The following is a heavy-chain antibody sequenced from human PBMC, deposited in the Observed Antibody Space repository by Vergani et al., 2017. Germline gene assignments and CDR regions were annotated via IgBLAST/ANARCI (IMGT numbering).Heavy chain of an antibody. V-gene: IGHV3-9*01. J-gene: IGHJ3*02. CDR1: GFTFDDYA. D-gene: IGHD4-17*01. CDR3: AKDILDGDYDTSDAFDI. CDR2: ISWNSGSI. Sequence: EVQLVESGGGLVQPGRSLRLSCAASGFTFDDYAMHWVRQAPGKGLEWVSGISWNSGSIGYADSVKGRFTISRDNAKNSLYLQRNRLRAEDTALYYCAKDILDGDYDTSDAFDIWGQGTMVTVSS.